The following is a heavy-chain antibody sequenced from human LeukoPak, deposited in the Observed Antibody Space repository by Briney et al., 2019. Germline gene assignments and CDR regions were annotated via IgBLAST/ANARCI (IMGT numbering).Heavy chain of an antibody. Sequence: PSETLSLTCAVYGGSFSGYYWRWIRQPPGKGLEWIGEINHSGSTNYNPSLKSRVTISVDTTKNQFSLKLSSVTAADTAVYYCARPYNWNDGYYGMDVWGQGTTVTVSS. CDR1: GGSFSGYY. D-gene: IGHD1-1*01. V-gene: IGHV4-34*01. J-gene: IGHJ6*02. CDR2: INHSGST. CDR3: ARPYNWNDGYYGMDV.